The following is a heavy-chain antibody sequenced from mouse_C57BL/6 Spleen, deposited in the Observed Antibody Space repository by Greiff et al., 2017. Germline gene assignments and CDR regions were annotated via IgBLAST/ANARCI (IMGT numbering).Heavy chain of an antibody. CDR2: IWGDGST. Sequence: VQLKESGPGLVAPSQSLSITCTVSGFSLTSSGVSWVRQPPGKGLEWLGVIWGDGSTNYHSALISRLSISKDNSKSQVFLKLNSLQTDDTATYCGDKGRWFHAMDYWGKGTSVTVSS. J-gene: IGHJ4*01. CDR3: DKGRWFHAMDY. CDR1: GFSLTSSG. D-gene: IGHD1-1*02. V-gene: IGHV2-3*01.